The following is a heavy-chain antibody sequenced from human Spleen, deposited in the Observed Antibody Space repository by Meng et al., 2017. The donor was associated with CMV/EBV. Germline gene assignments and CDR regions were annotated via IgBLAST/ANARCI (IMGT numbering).Heavy chain of an antibody. CDR2: IRYDGSNK. D-gene: IGHD7-27*01. Sequence: GGSLRLSYAASGFTFSSYGMHWVRQAPGKGLEWVAFIRYDGSNKYYADSVKGRFTISRDNSKNTLYLQMNSLRAEDTAVYYCVGLAGGSYKGNYYYYGMDVWGQGTTVTVSS. J-gene: IGHJ6*02. CDR3: VGLAGGSYKGNYYYYGMDV. CDR1: GFTFSSYG. V-gene: IGHV3-30*02.